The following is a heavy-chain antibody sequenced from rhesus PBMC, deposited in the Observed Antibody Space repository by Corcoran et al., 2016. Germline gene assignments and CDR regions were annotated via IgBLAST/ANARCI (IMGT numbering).Heavy chain of an antibody. CDR3: ARGYYGSGYPGFDY. V-gene: IGHV4-165*01. Sequence: QVHLQESGPGLVKPSETLSLTCSVSGGSFSGYYWGWIRLPPGQGREWIGYINGSSGSTDYNPTLKSRVTISTDTTKNQCSLKLSSVTAADTAVYYCARGYYGSGYPGFDYWGQGVLVTVSS. J-gene: IGHJ4*01. CDR1: GGSFSGYY. CDR2: INGSSGST. D-gene: IGHD3-28*01.